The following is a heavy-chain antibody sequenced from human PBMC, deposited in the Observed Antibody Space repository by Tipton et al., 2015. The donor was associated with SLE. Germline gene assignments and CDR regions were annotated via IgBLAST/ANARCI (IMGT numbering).Heavy chain of an antibody. V-gene: IGHV3-23*04. D-gene: IGHD1/OR15-1a*01. Sequence: QLVQSGGGLIQSGGSLRLSCAASGFTFSSYALSWVRRAPGKGLEWVSAISGGGGSTYYADFVKGRFSISIDKSKKTLFLQMNSLRVDDTATYYCAKFEKTTDFYLDSWGQGTLVSVSS. J-gene: IGHJ4*02. CDR1: GFTFSSYA. CDR2: ISGGGGST. CDR3: AKFEKTTDFYLDS.